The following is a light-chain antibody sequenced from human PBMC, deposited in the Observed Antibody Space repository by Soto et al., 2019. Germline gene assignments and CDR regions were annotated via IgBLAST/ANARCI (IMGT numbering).Light chain of an antibody. Sequence: EIVMTQSPATLSLSPGERATLSCRAIQSVSSNLAWYQQKPGQAPRLLIYGASSRATGIPDRFSGSGRGSGTDFTLTNSSLQPEDFAVYYCQQDYNLPITFGQGTRLEIK. V-gene: IGKV3D-15*02. CDR1: QSVSSN. CDR3: QQDYNLPIT. J-gene: IGKJ5*01. CDR2: GAS.